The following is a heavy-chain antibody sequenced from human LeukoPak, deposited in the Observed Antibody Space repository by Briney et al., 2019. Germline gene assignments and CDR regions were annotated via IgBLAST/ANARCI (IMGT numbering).Heavy chain of an antibody. CDR2: ITSSSATI. D-gene: IGHD1-7*01. J-gene: IGHJ4*02. Sequence: GGSLRLSCAASGFTFNYYSMNWFRQAPGKGLEWISYITSSSATIYYADSVRGRFTVSRDNAKDSLYLQMDSLRAEDTAIYYCAREDDWNYEDYWGQGTLVTVSS. CDR3: AREDDWNYEDY. CDR1: GFTFNYYS. V-gene: IGHV3-48*04.